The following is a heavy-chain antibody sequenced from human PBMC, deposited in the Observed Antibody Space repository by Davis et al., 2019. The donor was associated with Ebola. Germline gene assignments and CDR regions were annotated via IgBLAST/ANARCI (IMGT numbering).Heavy chain of an antibody. V-gene: IGHV3-21*01. CDR1: GFTFSSYS. Sequence: PGGSLRLSCAASGFTFSSYSMNWVRQAPGKGLEWVSSISSSSSYIYYADSVKGRFTISRDNAKNSLYLQMNSLRAEDTAVYYCAREVSGYSSGWYSWYVDLWGRGTLVTVSS. CDR2: ISSSSSYI. D-gene: IGHD6-19*01. CDR3: AREVSGYSSGWYSWYVDL. J-gene: IGHJ2*01.